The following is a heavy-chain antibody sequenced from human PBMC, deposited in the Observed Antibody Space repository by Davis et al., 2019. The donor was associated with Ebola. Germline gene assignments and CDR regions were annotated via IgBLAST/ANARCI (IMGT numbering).Heavy chain of an antibody. CDR3: ARVPPYCGGDCYLDY. CDR2: IKQDGSEK. Sequence: PGGSLRLSCAASGFTFSSYWMSWVRQAPGKGLEWVANIKQDGSEKYYVDSVKGRFTISRDNAKNSLYLQMNSLRAEDTAVYYCARVPPYCGGDCYLDYWGQGTLVTVSS. D-gene: IGHD2-21*01. CDR1: GFTFSSYW. J-gene: IGHJ4*02. V-gene: IGHV3-7*03.